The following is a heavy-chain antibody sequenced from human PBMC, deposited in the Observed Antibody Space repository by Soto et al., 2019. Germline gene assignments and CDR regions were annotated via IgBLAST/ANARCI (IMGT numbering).Heavy chain of an antibody. CDR3: ARILVDYGDYVFDY. D-gene: IGHD4-17*01. CDR1: GYTFTSCG. Sequence: ASVKVSCKASGYTFTSCGISWVRQAPGQGLEWMGWISAYNGNTNYAQKLQGRVTMTTDTSTSTAYMELRSLRSDDTAVYYCARILVDYGDYVFDYWGQGTLVTVSS. V-gene: IGHV1-18*01. J-gene: IGHJ4*02. CDR2: ISAYNGNT.